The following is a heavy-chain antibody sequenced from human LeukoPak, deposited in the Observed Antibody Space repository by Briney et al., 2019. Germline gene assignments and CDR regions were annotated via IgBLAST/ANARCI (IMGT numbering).Heavy chain of an antibody. CDR1: GYRFTSYW. V-gene: IGHV5-51*01. D-gene: IGHD3-22*01. J-gene: IGHJ5*02. CDR3: ARGFWNYYDNRGGAWFDP. CDR2: INPGDSDT. Sequence: GESLKISCKGSGYRFTSYWIGWVRQMPGKGLEWMGIINPGDSDTRYSPSFQGQVTISVDKSIRTAYLQWSSLKASDTAMYYCARGFWNYYDNRGGAWFDPWGQGTLVTVSS.